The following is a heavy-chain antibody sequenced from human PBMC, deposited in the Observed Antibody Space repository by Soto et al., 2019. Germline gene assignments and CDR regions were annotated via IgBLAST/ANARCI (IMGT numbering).Heavy chain of an antibody. V-gene: IGHV1-69*19. J-gene: IGHJ4*02. CDR1: GGTFNTYA. D-gene: IGHD3-10*01. Sequence: QVQLVQSGAEMKKPGSSVKVSCQSSGGTFNTYAMNWVRQAPGQGPEWMGDISPMFGAANYAPKFQGRVTMTADESRDTSYMQLSSLTSEDTALYFCAREVQVHTPAFVYWGQGTLVTVSS. CDR3: AREVQVHTPAFVY. CDR2: ISPMFGAA.